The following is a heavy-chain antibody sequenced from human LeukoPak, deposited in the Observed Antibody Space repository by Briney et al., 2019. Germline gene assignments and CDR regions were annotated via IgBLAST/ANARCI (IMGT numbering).Heavy chain of an antibody. CDR3: ARATYYYDSSGYYPYYYGMDV. Sequence: SETLSLTCTVSGGSISSYYWSWIRQPPGKGLEWIGYIYYSGSTNYNPSLKSRVTISVDTSKNQFSLKLSSVTAADTAVYYCARATYYYDSSGYYPYYYGMDVWSQGTTVTVSS. D-gene: IGHD3-22*01. CDR1: GGSISSYY. J-gene: IGHJ6*02. CDR2: IYYSGST. V-gene: IGHV4-59*01.